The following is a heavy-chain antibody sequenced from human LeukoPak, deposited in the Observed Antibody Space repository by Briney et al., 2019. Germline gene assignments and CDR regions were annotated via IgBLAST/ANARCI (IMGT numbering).Heavy chain of an antibody. D-gene: IGHD5-18*01. CDR3: AKGGGYSYGYIPS. Sequence: GASVKVSCKASGGTFSSYAISWVRQAPGQGLEWMGRIIPILGIANYAQKFQGRVTITADKSTSTAYMELSSLRSEDTAVYYCAKGGGYSYGYIPSWGQGTLVTVSS. CDR2: IIPILGIA. J-gene: IGHJ5*02. V-gene: IGHV1-69*04. CDR1: GGTFSSYA.